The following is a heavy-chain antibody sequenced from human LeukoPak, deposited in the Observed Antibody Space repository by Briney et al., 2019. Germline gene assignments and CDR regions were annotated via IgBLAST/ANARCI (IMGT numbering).Heavy chain of an antibody. Sequence: GGSLRLSCAASGFTFINYSMNWVRQAPGKGLEWVSFISSSSSYIYYADSVKGRFTISRDNAKNSLYLQMNSLRAEDTAVHYCAKGTNFDYWGQGTLVTVSS. CDR2: ISSSSSYI. CDR3: AKGTNFDY. V-gene: IGHV3-21*01. CDR1: GFTFINYS. J-gene: IGHJ4*02.